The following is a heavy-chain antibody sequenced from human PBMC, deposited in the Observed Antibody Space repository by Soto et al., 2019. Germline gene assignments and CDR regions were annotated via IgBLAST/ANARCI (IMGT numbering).Heavy chain of an antibody. D-gene: IGHD1-26*01. CDR3: ARDSRLRGGRYGMDV. CDR2: IIPIFGTA. V-gene: IGHV1-69*13. CDR1: GGTFSSYA. J-gene: IGHJ6*02. Sequence: SVKVSCKASGGTFSSYAISWVRQAPGQGLEWMGGIIPIFGTANYAQKFQGRVTITADESTSTAYMQLSSLRSEDTAVYYCARDSRLRGGRYGMDVWGQGTTVTVSS.